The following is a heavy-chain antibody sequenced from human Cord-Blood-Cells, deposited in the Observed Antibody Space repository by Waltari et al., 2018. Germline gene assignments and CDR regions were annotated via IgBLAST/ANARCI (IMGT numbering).Heavy chain of an antibody. V-gene: IGHV1-69*09. J-gene: IGHJ4*02. CDR3: ARDRFVSSSWYFDY. CDR1: GGTFSSYA. D-gene: IGHD6-13*01. Sequence: QVQLVQSGAEVKKPGSSVKVSCKASGGTFSSYAISWVRQAPGQGPEWMGRIIPILGIANYAQKFQGRVTITADKSTSTAYMELSSLRSEDTAVYYCARDRFVSSSWYFDYWGQGTLVTVSS. CDR2: IIPILGIA.